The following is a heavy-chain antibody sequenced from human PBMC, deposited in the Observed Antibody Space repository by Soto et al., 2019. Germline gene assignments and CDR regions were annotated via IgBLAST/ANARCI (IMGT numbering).Heavy chain of an antibody. CDR1: GFTFSLSA. CDR2: SSGGGGST. CDR3: AKGPEYDILTGCDY. V-gene: IGHV3-23*01. Sequence: EVQLLESGGGFVQPGESLRLSCAASGFTFSLSAMSWVRQAPGRGLEWVSSSSGGGGSTEYEDSVKGRFTISRNNSKDTVHLQMNSLRAEDTAVYYCAKGPEYDILTGCDYWGQGALVTVSS. D-gene: IGHD3-9*01. J-gene: IGHJ4*02.